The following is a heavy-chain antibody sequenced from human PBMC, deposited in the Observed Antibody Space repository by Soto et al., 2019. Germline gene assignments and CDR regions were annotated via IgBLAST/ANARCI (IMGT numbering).Heavy chain of an antibody. CDR1: GGSFSGYY. CDR3: AMRLYYYYAMDV. CDR2: INHSGST. J-gene: IGHJ6*02. D-gene: IGHD4-17*01. V-gene: IGHV4-34*01. Sequence: AETLSLTCAVYGGSFSGYYWSWIRQPPGKGLEWIGEINHSGSTNYNPSLKSRGTISEDTSKNQLSLKLSSVTAADTAVYYCAMRLYYYYAMDVWGQGTTVTVSS.